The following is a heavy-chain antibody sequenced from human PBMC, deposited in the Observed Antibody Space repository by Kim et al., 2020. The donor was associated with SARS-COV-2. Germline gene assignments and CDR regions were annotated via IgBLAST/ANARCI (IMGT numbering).Heavy chain of an antibody. D-gene: IGHD3-10*01. CDR2: IKNKTDGEKT. J-gene: IGHJ4*02. CDR1: GFMFSQAY. V-gene: IGHV3-15*05. CDR3: TTDNDYYGPGNHYGLGGFGVR. Sequence: GGSLRLSCAASGFMFSQAYMNWVRQAPGKGLEWVGLIKNKTDGEKTDYAAPVKGRFSVSRDDSKSMLYLDMKNLKTEDTAVYYCTTDNDYYGPGNHYGLGGFGVRGGRGALVHVSS.